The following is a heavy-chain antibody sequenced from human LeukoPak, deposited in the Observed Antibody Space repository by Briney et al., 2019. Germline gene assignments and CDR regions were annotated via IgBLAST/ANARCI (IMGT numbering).Heavy chain of an antibody. CDR2: IYFSGST. CDR1: GGSISSYY. D-gene: IGHD1-26*01. J-gene: IGHJ4*02. V-gene: IGHV4-59*08. Sequence: PSETLSLTCTVSGGSISSYYWSWIRQPPGKGLEWIGYIYFSGSTTYNPSLKSRVTISVDTSKNQFSLKLSSVTAADTAVYYCARVVAEGGSYETHYFDYWGQGTLVTVSS. CDR3: ARVVAEGGSYETHYFDY.